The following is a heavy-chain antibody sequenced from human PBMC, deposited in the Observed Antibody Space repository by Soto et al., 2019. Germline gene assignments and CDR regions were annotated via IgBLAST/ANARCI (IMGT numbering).Heavy chain of an antibody. Sequence: PGGSPRLACGASGFTFSNFAMRWVRQAPGGGLEWVSGLSGSGTSTLYADSVRGRFTISRDTANNTLYLQMNTLRSDDTARYYCARNLIGGFTPMYWYYYAMAVWAQGPMVTLSS. J-gene: IGHJ6*02. V-gene: IGHV3-23*01. CDR3: ARNLIGGFTPMYWYYYAMAV. CDR2: LSGSGTST. D-gene: IGHD2-15*01. CDR1: GFTFSNFA.